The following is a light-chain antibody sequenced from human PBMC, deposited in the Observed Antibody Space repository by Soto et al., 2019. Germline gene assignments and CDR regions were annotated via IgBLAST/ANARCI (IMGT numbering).Light chain of an antibody. V-gene: IGKV3-20*01. CDR2: AAS. CDR3: QQYGSSPLT. J-gene: IGKJ4*01. Sequence: EIGLTQSPGTLSLSPGERATHACRASQSVIGSELAWYQQKPGRAPSVLIHAASRRATGIPDRFSGSGSGTEFTLTISRLEPEDFAVYYCQQYGSSPLTFGGGTKVEIK. CDR1: QSVIGSE.